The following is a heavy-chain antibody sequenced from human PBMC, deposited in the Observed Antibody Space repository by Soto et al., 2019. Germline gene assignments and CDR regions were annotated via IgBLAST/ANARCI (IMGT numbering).Heavy chain of an antibody. CDR3: ARTHLGEFFDY. CDR2: IYYSGSA. V-gene: IGHV4-39*01. CDR1: GGSISTSTYS. Sequence: LQLQESGPGLVKPSETLSLSCTVSGGSISTSTYSWGWIRQPPGKGLEWIGFIYYSGSAYYNPSLKSRLTISVDTSKNQFSLRLTSVTAADTAVYYCARTHLGEFFDYWGQGTLMTVSS. J-gene: IGHJ4*02. D-gene: IGHD3-10*01.